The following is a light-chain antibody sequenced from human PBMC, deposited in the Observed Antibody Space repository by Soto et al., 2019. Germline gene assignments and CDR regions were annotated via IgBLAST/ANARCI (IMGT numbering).Light chain of an antibody. Sequence: DIQMTQSPSTLSASVGDRVTTTCRASQSISNWLAWYQQKPGKAPKLLIYKASTLESGVPSRFSGSGSGTDFTLSISSLQPDDFAIYYCQHYNSYSPMFTFGQGTKLEIK. V-gene: IGKV1-5*03. CDR3: QHYNSYSPMFT. CDR1: QSISNW. CDR2: KAS. J-gene: IGKJ2*01.